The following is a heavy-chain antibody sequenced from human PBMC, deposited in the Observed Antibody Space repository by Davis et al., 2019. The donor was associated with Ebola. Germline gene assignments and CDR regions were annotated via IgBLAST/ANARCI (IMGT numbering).Heavy chain of an antibody. CDR1: GYSISSSNW. V-gene: IGHV4-28*03. Sequence: SETLSLTCAVSGYSISSSNWWGWIRQPPGKGLEWIGYIYYSWSTYYNPSLKSRVTMSVDTSKNQFSLKLSSVTAVDTAVYYCARATAFWSGYGSGFDPWGQGTLVTVSS. D-gene: IGHD3-3*01. J-gene: IGHJ5*02. CDR3: ARATAFWSGYGSGFDP. CDR2: IYYSWST.